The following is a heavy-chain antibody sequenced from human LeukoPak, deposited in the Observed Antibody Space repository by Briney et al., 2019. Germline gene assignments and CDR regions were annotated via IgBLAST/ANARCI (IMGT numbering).Heavy chain of an antibody. CDR2: ISGYDGNT. CDR1: GYTFTSYG. J-gene: IGHJ4*02. CDR3: AMGETVTTPPRDY. V-gene: IGHV1-18*01. Sequence: ASVKVSCKASGYTFTSYGFTWVRQAPGQGLEWMGWISGYDGNTNYAQKLQGRVTMTTDTSPSTAYMELTSLRSDDTAVYYCAMGETVTTPPRDYWGQGTLVTVSS. D-gene: IGHD4-17*01.